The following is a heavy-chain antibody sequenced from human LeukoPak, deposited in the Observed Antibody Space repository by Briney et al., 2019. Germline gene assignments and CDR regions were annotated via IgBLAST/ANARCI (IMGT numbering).Heavy chain of an antibody. D-gene: IGHD6-13*01. J-gene: IGHJ4*02. CDR1: GYTFTGYD. CDR3: ARLTSYSSSWAFDY. V-gene: IGHV1-2*02. Sequence: ASVTVSFTASGYTFTGYDMHWVRQAPGQGLEWMGWINPNSGGTNYAQKFQGRVTITRDTSISTAYMELSRLSSDDTAVYYCARLTSYSSSWAFDYWGQGTLVTVSS. CDR2: INPNSGGT.